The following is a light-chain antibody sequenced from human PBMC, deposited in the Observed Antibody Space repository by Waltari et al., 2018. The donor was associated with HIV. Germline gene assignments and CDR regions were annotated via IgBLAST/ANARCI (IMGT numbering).Light chain of an antibody. CDR1: QSVLYSSNNKNY. J-gene: IGKJ1*01. Sequence: DVVVTQSPDSLAVYLGERATINCKSSQSVLYSSNNKNYLAWYQQKPGQPPKLLIYWASTRESGVPDRFSGSGSGTDFTLTISSLQAEDVAVYYCQQYYSIPPWTFGQGTKVEIK. CDR2: WAS. CDR3: QQYYSIPPWT. V-gene: IGKV4-1*01.